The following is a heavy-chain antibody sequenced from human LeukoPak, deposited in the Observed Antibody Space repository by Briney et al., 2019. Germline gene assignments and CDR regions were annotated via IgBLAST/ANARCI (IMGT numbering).Heavy chain of an antibody. CDR3: TRSGSYYGWFDP. CDR1: GTFGDYA. V-gene: IGHV3-49*04. Sequence: GGSLRLSCTASGTFGDYAMNWVRQAPGKGLEWVGFIRSKGYGGTTAYAASVKGRFTISRDYSKTTAYLQMNSLKSEDTAVYYCTRSGSYYGWFDPWGQGTLVTVSS. J-gene: IGHJ5*02. D-gene: IGHD1-26*01. CDR2: IRSKGYGGTT.